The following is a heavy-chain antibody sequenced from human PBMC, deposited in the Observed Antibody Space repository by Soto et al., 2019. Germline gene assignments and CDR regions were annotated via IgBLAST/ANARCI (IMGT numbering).Heavy chain of an antibody. J-gene: IGHJ5*02. Sequence: SETLSLTCTVPGGSPSTYYWSWIRHPPGKGLEWIGYIYYDGSTSYNPSLRSRVTVSVDTSKNQFSLILSSVTSADTAVYYCARDQLSSGLYVWFDPWGQGTLVTVS. CDR3: ARDQLSSGLYVWFDP. CDR1: GGSPSTYY. CDR2: IYYDGST. V-gene: IGHV4-59*01. D-gene: IGHD6-25*01.